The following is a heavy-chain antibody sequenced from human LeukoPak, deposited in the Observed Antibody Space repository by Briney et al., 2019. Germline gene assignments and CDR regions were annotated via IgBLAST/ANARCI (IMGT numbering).Heavy chain of an antibody. CDR2: IYYSGST. CDR3: ARHGGPTRGGWFDP. J-gene: IGHJ5*02. D-gene: IGHD3-16*01. V-gene: IGHV4-59*08. CDR1: GDSITTYY. Sequence: SETLSLTCTVSGDSITTYYWSWIRQPPGKGLEWIGYIYYSGSTNYNPSLKSRVTISVDTSKNQFSLKLPSVTAADTAVYYCARHGGPTRGGWFDPWGQGTLVTVSS.